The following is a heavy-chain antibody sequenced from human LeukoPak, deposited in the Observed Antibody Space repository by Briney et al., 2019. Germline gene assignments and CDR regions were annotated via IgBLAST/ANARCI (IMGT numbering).Heavy chain of an antibody. J-gene: IGHJ4*02. CDR2: ISSSSSYI. CDR1: GFTFSSYS. CDR3: ARERAARPQYYFDY. D-gene: IGHD6-6*01. V-gene: IGHV3-21*01. Sequence: NPGGSLLLSCGASGFTFSSYSMTWVRQAPGKGLEWVSSISSSSSYIYYADSVKGRFTISRDNAKNSLYMQMNSLRAEDTAVYYCARERAARPQYYFDYWGQGTLVTVSS.